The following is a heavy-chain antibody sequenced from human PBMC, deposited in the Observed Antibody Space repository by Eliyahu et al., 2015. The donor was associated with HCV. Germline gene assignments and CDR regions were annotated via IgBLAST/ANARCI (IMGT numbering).Heavy chain of an antibody. D-gene: IGHD3-3*01. Sequence: TFSTLSISSYYWSWIRQPAGKGLEWIGRIYTSGSTNYNPSLKSRVTMSVDTSKNQFSLKLSSVTAADTAVYYCARETPSPRITIFGVVIDGYYFDYWGQGTLVTVSS. CDR2: IYTSGST. CDR3: ARETPSPRITIFGVVIDGYYFDY. V-gene: IGHV4-4*07. CDR1: TLSISSYY. J-gene: IGHJ4*02.